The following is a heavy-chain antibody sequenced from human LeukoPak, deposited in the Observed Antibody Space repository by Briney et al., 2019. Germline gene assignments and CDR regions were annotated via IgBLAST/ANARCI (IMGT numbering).Heavy chain of an antibody. V-gene: IGHV4-59*01. CDR3: ARGQWLVYFDY. CDR1: GGSISSYY. CDR2: IYYSGST. J-gene: IGHJ4*02. D-gene: IGHD6-19*01. Sequence: PSETLSLTCTVSGGSISSYYWSGIRQPPGKGLEWIGYIYYSGSTNYNPSLKSRVTISVDTSKNQFSLKLSSVTAADTAVYYCARGQWLVYFDYWGQGTLVTVSS.